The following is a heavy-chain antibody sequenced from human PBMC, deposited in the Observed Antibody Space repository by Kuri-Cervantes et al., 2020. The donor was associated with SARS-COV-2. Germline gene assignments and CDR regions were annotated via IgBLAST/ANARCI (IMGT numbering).Heavy chain of an antibody. D-gene: IGHD2-2*01. CDR3: ARDLIDIVVVPAAMGNYYYGMDV. V-gene: IGHV3-21*01. CDR2: ISSSSSYI. CDR1: GFTFRSYS. Sequence: GESLKISCAASGFTFRSYSMNWVRQAPGKGLEWISSISSSSSYIYYADSVKGRFTISRDNAKNSLYLRMDSLRAEDTAVYYCARDLIDIVVVPAAMGNYYYGMDVWGQGTTVTVSS. J-gene: IGHJ6*02.